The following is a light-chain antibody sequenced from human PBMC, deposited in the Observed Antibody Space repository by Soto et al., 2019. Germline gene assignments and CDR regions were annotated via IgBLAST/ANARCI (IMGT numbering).Light chain of an antibody. CDR2: GAS. J-gene: IGKJ5*01. CDR1: QSINRD. CDR3: QQYKSWPIT. Sequence: EIVMTQSPATLSVSPGESATLTCRASQSINRDLAWYVQKPGQAPRRVVYGASTWATGVPPRFTGSGSGTEFTLTISGLQSEDFAVYSCQQYKSWPITFGQGTRLENK. V-gene: IGKV3D-15*01.